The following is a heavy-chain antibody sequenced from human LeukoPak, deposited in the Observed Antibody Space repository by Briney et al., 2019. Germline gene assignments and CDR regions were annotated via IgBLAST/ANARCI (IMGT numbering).Heavy chain of an antibody. D-gene: IGHD3-10*01. V-gene: IGHV4-4*02. CDR3: ASLPMIRGVTEYYFDY. J-gene: IGHJ4*02. CDR2: IYHNGRT. Sequence: SETLSLTCAVSGGSITSHDWWGWVRPPPGKGREWIGEIYHNGRTNYNPSLKSRVTISVDTSKNQFSLDLYFVTAADTAVYYCASLPMIRGVTEYYFDYWGQGSLVTVSS. CDR1: GGSITSHDW.